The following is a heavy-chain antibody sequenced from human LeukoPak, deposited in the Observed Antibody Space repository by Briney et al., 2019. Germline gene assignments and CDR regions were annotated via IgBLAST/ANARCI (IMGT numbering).Heavy chain of an antibody. CDR3: ASGVRGVIVGARIDY. CDR1: GFTFSSYA. V-gene: IGHV3-30*04. Sequence: GGSLRLSCAASGFTFSSYAMHWVRQAPGKGLEWEAVISYDGSNKYYADSVKGRFTISRDNSKNTLYPQMNSLRAEDTAVYYCASGVRGVIVGARIDYWGQGTLVTVSS. D-gene: IGHD3-10*01. CDR2: ISYDGSNK. J-gene: IGHJ4*02.